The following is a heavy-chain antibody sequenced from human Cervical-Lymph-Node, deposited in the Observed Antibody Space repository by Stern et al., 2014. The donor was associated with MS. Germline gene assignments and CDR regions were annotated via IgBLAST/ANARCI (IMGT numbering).Heavy chain of an antibody. D-gene: IGHD6-13*01. J-gene: IGHJ4*02. Sequence: VQLVQSGAEVKKPASSVKVSCKASGGSFSMDTISWVRQAPGQGLEWMGGLTTMFGTSNYAQKFQGRVTTTADVSTSTAYMELTSLRSEDTAIYFCARDQGGIADSWGQGTLVIVSS. V-gene: IGHV1-69*01. CDR2: LTTMFGTS. CDR1: GGSFSMDT. CDR3: ARDQGGIADS.